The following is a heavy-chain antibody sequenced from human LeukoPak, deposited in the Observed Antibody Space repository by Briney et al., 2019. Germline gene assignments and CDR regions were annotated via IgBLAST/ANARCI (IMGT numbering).Heavy chain of an antibody. CDR1: GFTFSSSG. CDR2: IKQDGSEK. D-gene: IGHD3-16*02. Sequence: GGSLRLSCAASGFTFSSSGMHWVRQAPGKGLEWVANIKQDGSEKYYVDSVKGRFTISRDNAKNSLYLQMNSLRAEDTAVYYCARGGDHDYVWGSYRDYWGQGTLVTVSS. CDR3: ARGGDHDYVWGSYRDY. J-gene: IGHJ4*02. V-gene: IGHV3-7*01.